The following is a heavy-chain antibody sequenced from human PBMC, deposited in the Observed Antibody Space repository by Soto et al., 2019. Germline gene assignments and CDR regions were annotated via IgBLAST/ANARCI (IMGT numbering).Heavy chain of an antibody. CDR3: TISRKTYYYDSSSYAEPGYFDY. CDR2: IRSKAYGGTT. D-gene: IGHD3-22*01. V-gene: IGHV3-49*04. J-gene: IGHJ4*02. CDR1: GFTFGDYA. Sequence: GGSLRLSCTASGFTFGDYAMSWVRQAPGKGLEWVGFIRSKAYGGTTEYAASVKGRFTISRDDSKSIAYLQMNSLKTEDTAVYYCTISRKTYYYDSSSYAEPGYFDYWGQGTLVTVSS.